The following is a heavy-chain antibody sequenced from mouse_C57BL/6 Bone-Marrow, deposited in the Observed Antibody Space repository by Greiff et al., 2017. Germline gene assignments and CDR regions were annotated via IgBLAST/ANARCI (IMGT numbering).Heavy chain of an antibody. Sequence: QVQLQQPGAELVKPGASVKLSCKASGYTFTSYWMHWVKQRPGQGLEWIGMIHPNSGSTNYNEKFKSKATLTVDKSSSTAYMQLSSLTSEDSAVXYCARSEDGYLCAYWGQGTLVTVAA. CDR1: GYTFTSYW. CDR2: IHPNSGST. J-gene: IGHJ3*01. CDR3: ARSEDGYLCAY. D-gene: IGHD2-3*01. V-gene: IGHV1-64*01.